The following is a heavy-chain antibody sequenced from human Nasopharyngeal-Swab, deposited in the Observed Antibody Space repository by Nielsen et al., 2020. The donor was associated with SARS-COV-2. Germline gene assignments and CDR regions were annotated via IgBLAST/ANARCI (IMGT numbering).Heavy chain of an antibody. D-gene: IGHD3-16*01. CDR1: GFTFSSYG. J-gene: IGHJ6*02. CDR3: AKDRGSSSLYGMDV. Sequence: GESLKISCAASGFTFSSYGMHWVRQAPGKGLEWVAFISYDGSNKYYADSVKGRFTISRDNSKNTLYLQMNSLRAEGTAVYYCAKDRGSSSLYGMDVWGQGTTVTVSS. CDR2: ISYDGSNK. V-gene: IGHV3-30*18.